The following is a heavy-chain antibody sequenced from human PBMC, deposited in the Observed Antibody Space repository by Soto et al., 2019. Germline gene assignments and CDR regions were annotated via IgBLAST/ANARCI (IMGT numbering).Heavy chain of an antibody. J-gene: IGHJ4*02. CDR2: ISGSGVNT. Sequence: SLRLSCAASGFTFMNCAMNWVRQAPGEGLEWVSGISGSGVNTYHADSVKGRFTISRDNSKNTLFLQVNSLRAEDTAVYYCAKGLRSPPLYYFDYWGQGTLVTVSS. D-gene: IGHD3-16*02. CDR3: AKGLRSPPLYYFDY. CDR1: GFTFMNCA. V-gene: IGHV3-23*01.